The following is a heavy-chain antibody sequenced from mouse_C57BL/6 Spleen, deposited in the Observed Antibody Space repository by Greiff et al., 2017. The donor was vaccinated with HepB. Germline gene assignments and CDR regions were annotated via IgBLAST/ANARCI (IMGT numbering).Heavy chain of an antibody. CDR1: GYTFTSYW. J-gene: IGHJ3*01. CDR2: IDPSDSYT. D-gene: IGHD1-1*01. CDR3: ARNGGSSYVRFAY. Sequence: QVQLQQPGAELVKPGASVKLSCKASGYTFTSYWMQWVKQRPGQGLEWIGEIDPSDSYTNYNQKFKGKATLTVDTSSSTAYMQLSSLTSEDSAVYYCARNGGSSYVRFAYWGQGTLVTVSA. V-gene: IGHV1-50*01.